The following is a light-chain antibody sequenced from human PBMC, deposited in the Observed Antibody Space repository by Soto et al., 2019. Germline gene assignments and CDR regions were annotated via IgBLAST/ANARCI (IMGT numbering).Light chain of an antibody. J-gene: IGLJ3*02. Sequence: SVLTQPPSVSGAPGQRVTISCTGSSSNIGADYDVHWYQQLPGAAPKLLIYGNSNRPSGVPDRFSGSKSGTSASLAITGLQAEDEADYYCQSYDSSLSGSDWVFGGGTKLTV. CDR3: QSYDSSLSGSDWV. V-gene: IGLV1-40*01. CDR2: GNS. CDR1: SSNIGADYD.